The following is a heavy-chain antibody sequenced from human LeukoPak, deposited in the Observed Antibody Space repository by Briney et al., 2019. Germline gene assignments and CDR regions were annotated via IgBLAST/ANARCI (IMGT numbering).Heavy chain of an antibody. Sequence: GGSLRLSCAASGFTFSSYAMSWVRQAPGKGLEWVSVISVSGGNTYYAGSVKGRFTISRDNSKDTLFLQMNSLRAEDTALYYCAKDNSAYYSDYWGQGTLVTVSS. CDR3: AKDNSAYYSDY. D-gene: IGHD3-22*01. CDR2: ISVSGGNT. CDR1: GFTFSSYA. J-gene: IGHJ4*02. V-gene: IGHV3-23*01.